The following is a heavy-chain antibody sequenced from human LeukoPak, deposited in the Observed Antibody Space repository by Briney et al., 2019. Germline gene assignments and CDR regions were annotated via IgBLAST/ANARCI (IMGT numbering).Heavy chain of an antibody. D-gene: IGHD3-22*01. CDR1: GGSFSGYY. Sequence: SETLSLTCAVYGGSFSGYYWTWIRQPPGKGLEWIGDINHSGSTNYTPSLKSRVTMSVDTSKNQFSLKLSSATAADTAVYYCAREDSSGYYFDYWGQGTLVTVSS. CDR3: AREDSSGYYFDY. J-gene: IGHJ4*02. CDR2: INHSGST. V-gene: IGHV4-34*01.